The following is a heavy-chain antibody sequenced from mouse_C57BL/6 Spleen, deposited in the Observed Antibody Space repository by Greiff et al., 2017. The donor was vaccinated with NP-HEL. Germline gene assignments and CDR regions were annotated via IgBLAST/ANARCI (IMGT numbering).Heavy chain of an antibody. D-gene: IGHD2-4*01. CDR3: ARIYYDYDGGFAY. J-gene: IGHJ3*01. CDR1: GFTFSSYA. V-gene: IGHV5-4*01. Sequence: EVQRVESGGGLVKPGGSLKLSCAASGFTFSSYAMSWVRQTPEKRLEWVATISDGGSYTYYPDNVKGRFTISRDNAKNNLYLQMSHLKSEDTAMYYCARIYYDYDGGFAYWGQGTLVTVSA. CDR2: ISDGGSYT.